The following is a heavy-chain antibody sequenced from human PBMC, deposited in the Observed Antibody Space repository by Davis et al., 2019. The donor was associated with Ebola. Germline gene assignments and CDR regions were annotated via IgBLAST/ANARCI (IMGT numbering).Heavy chain of an antibody. CDR1: GYTFTGYY. CDR2: INPNSGDT. V-gene: IGHV1-2*02. J-gene: IGHJ4*02. Sequence: ASVKVSCKASGYTFTGYYMHWVRQAPGQGLEWMGWINPNSGDTNYAQKFQGRVTMTRDTSISTAYMELSGLRSDDTAVYYWARDGSSSSWYVDYWGQGTLVTVSS. D-gene: IGHD6-13*01. CDR3: ARDGSSSSWYVDY.